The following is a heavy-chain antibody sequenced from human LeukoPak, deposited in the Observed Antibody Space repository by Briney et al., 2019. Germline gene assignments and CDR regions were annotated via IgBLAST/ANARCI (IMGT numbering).Heavy chain of an antibody. Sequence: GGSLRLSCAASGFTFSSYAMSWVRQAPGKGLEWVSAISGSGGSTYYADSVKGRFTISRDNSKNTLYLQMNSLRAEDTAVYYCAKDTSGLGGYSSDYWGQGTLVTVCS. V-gene: IGHV3-23*01. J-gene: IGHJ4*02. CDR1: GFTFSSYA. CDR3: AKDTSGLGGYSSDY. D-gene: IGHD3-22*01. CDR2: ISGSGGST.